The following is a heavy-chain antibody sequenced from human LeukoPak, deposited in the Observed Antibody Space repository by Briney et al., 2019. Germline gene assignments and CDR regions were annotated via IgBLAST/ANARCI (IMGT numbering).Heavy chain of an antibody. V-gene: IGHV3-64*04. D-gene: IGHD2-21*02. CDR3: ARVVQGGSDWPNYYFYGLDV. CDR2: ISINGSST. Sequence: VQPGGSLRLSCSASGTAFRTYAMHWLRQPPGKGLYYVSAISINGSSTYYADSVRGRFTISRDNSKNTLYLQMNSLRAEDTAVYYCARVVQGGSDWPNYYFYGLDVWGQGTTVTVSS. J-gene: IGHJ6*02. CDR1: GTAFRTYA.